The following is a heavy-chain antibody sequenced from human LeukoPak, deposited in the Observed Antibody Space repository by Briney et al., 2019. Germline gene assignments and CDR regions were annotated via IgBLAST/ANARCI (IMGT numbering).Heavy chain of an antibody. CDR3: ARAGEMRYMDV. CDR2: IKGNGATT. D-gene: IGHD5-24*01. V-gene: IGHV3-23*01. Sequence: GGSLRLSCAASGFTFSSYAMSWVRQAPGKGLEWVSHIKGNGATTYYADSVRGRFTISRDNAKNSLFLQMNSLRVDDTATYYCARAGEMRYMDVWGKGTAVAVS. CDR1: GFTFSSYA. J-gene: IGHJ6*03.